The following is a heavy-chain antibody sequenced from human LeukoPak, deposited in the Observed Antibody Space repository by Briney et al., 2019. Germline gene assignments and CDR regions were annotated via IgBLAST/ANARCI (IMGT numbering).Heavy chain of an antibody. J-gene: IGHJ4*02. CDR3: ARDFTYYFDY. Sequence: PGGSLRLSCAASGFTFSSYAIHWVRQAPGKGLEWVAVISYDGSNIYYADSVKGRFTISRDNSKNTLYLQMNNLRTEDTAVYYCARDFTYYFDYWGQGTLVTVSS. V-gene: IGHV3-30-3*01. CDR1: GFTFSSYA. CDR2: ISYDGSNI.